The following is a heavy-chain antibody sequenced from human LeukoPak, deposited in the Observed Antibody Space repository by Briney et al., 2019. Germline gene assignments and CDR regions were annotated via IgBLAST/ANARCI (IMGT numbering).Heavy chain of an antibody. CDR1: GASFSSSTYY. CDR2: IYYSGST. V-gene: IGHV4-39*01. D-gene: IGHD6-13*01. Sequence: SETLSLTCTVSGASFSSSTYYWGWIRQPPGKGLEWVGSIYYSGSTYYNPSLKSRVTMSVDTSKNQFSLKLSSVTAADTAVYYCARHAGGISATGTRPFDYWGQGTLVTVSS. CDR3: ARHAGGISATGTRPFDY. J-gene: IGHJ4*02.